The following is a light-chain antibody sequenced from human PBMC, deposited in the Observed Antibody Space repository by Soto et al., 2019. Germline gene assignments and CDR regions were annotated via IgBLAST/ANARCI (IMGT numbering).Light chain of an antibody. CDR3: CSYAGSYTWV. J-gene: IGLJ3*02. Sequence: QSVLTQPRSVSGSPGQSVTISCTGTSSDVGGSNYVSWYQQHPGKASKVMIYDVDYRPSGVPARFSGSKSGNTASLTISGLQAEDEADYYCCSYAGSYTWVFGGGTQLTVL. CDR2: DVD. V-gene: IGLV2-11*01. CDR1: SSDVGGSNY.